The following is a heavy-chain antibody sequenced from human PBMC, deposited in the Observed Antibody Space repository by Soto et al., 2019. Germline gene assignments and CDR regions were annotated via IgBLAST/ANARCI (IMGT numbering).Heavy chain of an antibody. CDR3: ARHFEDRGGDILTGYYRADYYYYGMEV. CDR1: VYSFTSYW. V-gene: IGHV5-51*01. J-gene: IGHJ6*02. D-gene: IGHD3-9*01. Sequence: GECLKISCTGSVYSFTSYWIVCVLPIPVKGLEWVVIIYPGDSDTRYSPSFQGQVTISADKSISTAYLQWSSLKASDTAMYYCARHFEDRGGDILTGYYRADYYYYGMEVWGQGTTVTVSS. CDR2: IYPGDSDT.